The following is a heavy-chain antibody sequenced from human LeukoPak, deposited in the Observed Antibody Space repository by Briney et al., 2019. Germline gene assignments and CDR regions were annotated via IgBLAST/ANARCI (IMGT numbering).Heavy chain of an antibody. CDR2: ISGSGGST. Sequence: GGSLRLSCAASGFTVSSNYMSWVRQAPGKGLEWVSAISGSGGSTYYADSVKGRFTISRDNSKNTLYLQMNSLRAEDTAVYYCAKAEYYYDSSQPDYWGQGTLVTVSS. CDR1: GFTVSSNY. V-gene: IGHV3-23*01. CDR3: AKAEYYYDSSQPDY. J-gene: IGHJ4*02. D-gene: IGHD3-22*01.